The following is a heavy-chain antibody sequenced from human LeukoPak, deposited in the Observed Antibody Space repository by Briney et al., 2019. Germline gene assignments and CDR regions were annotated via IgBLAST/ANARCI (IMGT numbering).Heavy chain of an antibody. Sequence: ASVKVSCKASGYTFTSYAMHWVRQAPGQRLEWMGWINAGNGNTKYSQKFQGRVTITRDTSASTAYMELSSLRSEDTAVYYCARDSELRYFDYWGQGTLVAVSS. D-gene: IGHD1-26*01. V-gene: IGHV1-3*01. CDR3: ARDSELRYFDY. J-gene: IGHJ4*02. CDR1: GYTFTSYA. CDR2: INAGNGNT.